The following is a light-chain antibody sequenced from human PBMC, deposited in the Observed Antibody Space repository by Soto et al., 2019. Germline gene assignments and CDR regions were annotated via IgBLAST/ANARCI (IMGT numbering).Light chain of an antibody. CDR3: QQYDNLPLT. CDR2: DAS. Sequence: DIQMTQSPSSLSASVGDRVTITCQASQDINNYLNWYQQKSGKAPKLLIYDASDLATGVPSRFSGSGSGTDFTFTISSLQPEDIATYYCQQYDNLPLTFGGGTKVEIK. CDR1: QDINNY. J-gene: IGKJ4*01. V-gene: IGKV1-33*01.